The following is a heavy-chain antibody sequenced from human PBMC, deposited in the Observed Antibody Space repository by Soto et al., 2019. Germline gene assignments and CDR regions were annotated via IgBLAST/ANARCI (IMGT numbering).Heavy chain of an antibody. V-gene: IGHV4-34*01. Sequence: SETLSLTCAVYGGSFCGYYWSWIRQPPGKGLEWIGEINHSGSTNYNPSLKSRVTISVDTSKNQFSLKLSSVTAADTAVYYCARVHGYSYTSYKDYWGQGTLVTVSS. CDR3: ARVHGYSYTSYKDY. CDR1: GGSFCGYY. J-gene: IGHJ4*02. D-gene: IGHD5-18*01. CDR2: INHSGST.